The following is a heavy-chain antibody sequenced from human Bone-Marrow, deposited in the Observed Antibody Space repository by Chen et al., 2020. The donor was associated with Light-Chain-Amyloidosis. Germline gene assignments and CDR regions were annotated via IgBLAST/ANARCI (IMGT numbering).Heavy chain of an antibody. D-gene: IGHD5-12*01. CDR3: ARRRDGYNFDY. J-gene: IGHJ4*02. CDR1: GYTFPNYW. CDR2: IYPDDSDA. V-gene: IGHV5-51*01. Sequence: EVQLEQSGPEVKKPGESLKSSCKGTGYTFPNYWIGWVRQMPGKGLEWMGVIYPDDSDARHSPSFEGQVTISADKSITTAYLQWRSLKASDTAMYYCARRRDGYNFDYWGQGTLVTVSS.